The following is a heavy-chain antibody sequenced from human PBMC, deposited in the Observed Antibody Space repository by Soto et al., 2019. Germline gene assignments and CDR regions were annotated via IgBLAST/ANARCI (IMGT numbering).Heavy chain of an antibody. J-gene: IGHJ5*02. CDR3: VRTAREGAVAPHWFDR. D-gene: IGHD2-21*02. CDR2: VYYTGST. CDR1: GASIRSTDYY. Sequence: TLSLPCTVSGASIRSTDYYWSWIRQAPGKGLEWIGYVYYTGSTYYNPSLMSRLTISVDTSKNQFSLKLTSVTAAETAVYYCVRTAREGAVAPHWFDRWGQGTQVTVSS. V-gene: IGHV4-30-4*01.